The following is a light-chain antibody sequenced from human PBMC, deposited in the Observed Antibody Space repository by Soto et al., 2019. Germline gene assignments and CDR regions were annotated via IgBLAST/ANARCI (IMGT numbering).Light chain of an antibody. CDR2: EVS. Sequence: DIQMTQSPSSLSASVGDRVTITCRASQTSATFINWYQQKSGSAPRLLIYEVSGLQSGVPSRFSGSGSGTHFVLTISNFQPEDSATYFCQQTYINPQTFGQGTKGEIK. V-gene: IGKV1-39*01. CDR3: QQTYINPQT. J-gene: IGKJ1*01. CDR1: QTSATF.